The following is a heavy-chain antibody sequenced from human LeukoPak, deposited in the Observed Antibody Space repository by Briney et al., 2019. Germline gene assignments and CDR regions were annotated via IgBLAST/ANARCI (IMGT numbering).Heavy chain of an antibody. CDR3: ASGTYYDFWSGYSNDAFDI. CDR2: IIPIFGTA. J-gene: IGHJ3*02. Sequence: VASVKVSCKASGGTFSSYAISWVRQAPGQGLEWMGRIIPIFGTANYAQKFQGRVTTTTDESTSTAYMELSSLRSEDTAVYYCASGTYYDFWSGYSNDAFDIWGQGTMVTVSS. CDR1: GGTFSSYA. V-gene: IGHV1-69*05. D-gene: IGHD3-3*01.